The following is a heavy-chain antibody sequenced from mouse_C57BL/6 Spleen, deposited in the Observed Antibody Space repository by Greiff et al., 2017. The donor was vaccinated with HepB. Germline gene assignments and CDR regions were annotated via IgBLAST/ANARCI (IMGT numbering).Heavy chain of an antibody. V-gene: IGHV1-15*01. CDR1: GYTFTDYE. J-gene: IGHJ1*03. D-gene: IGHD2-5*01. CDR2: IDPETGGT. CDR3: TRYSNLPYWYFDV. Sequence: VQLQQSGAELVRPGASVTLSCKASGYTFTDYEMHWVKQTPVHGLEWIGAIDPETGGTAYNQKFKGKAILTADKSSSTAYMELRSLTSEDSAVYYCTRYSNLPYWYFDVWGTGTTVTVSS.